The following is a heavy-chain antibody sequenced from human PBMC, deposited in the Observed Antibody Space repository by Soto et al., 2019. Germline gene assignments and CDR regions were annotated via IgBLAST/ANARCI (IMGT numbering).Heavy chain of an antibody. D-gene: IGHD2-15*01. CDR3: ARFSPLGYCSGGSCTNDAFDI. V-gene: IGHV1-69*02. CDR2: IIPILGIA. CDR1: GGTFSSYT. J-gene: IGHJ3*02. Sequence: SVKVSCKASGGTFSSYTISWVRQAPGQGLEWMGRIIPILGIANYAQKFQGRVTITADKSTSTAYMELSSLRSEDTAVYYCARFSPLGYCSGGSCTNDAFDIWGQGTMVTVS.